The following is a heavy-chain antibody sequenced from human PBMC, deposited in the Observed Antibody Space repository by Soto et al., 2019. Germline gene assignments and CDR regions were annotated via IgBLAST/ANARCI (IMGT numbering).Heavy chain of an antibody. D-gene: IGHD6-19*01. V-gene: IGHV3-30*18. CDR1: GFTFSSSG. Sequence: QVQLVESGGGVVQPGRSLRLSCAASGFTFSSSGMHWVRQAPGKGLEWVAVTSFDGSSGYYADSVRGRFTISRDNSNNTLYLPMNRLRAEDTAVYYCAKSPPAVAGYFDYWGQGTLVTVSS. CDR2: TSFDGSSG. CDR3: AKSPPAVAGYFDY. J-gene: IGHJ4*02.